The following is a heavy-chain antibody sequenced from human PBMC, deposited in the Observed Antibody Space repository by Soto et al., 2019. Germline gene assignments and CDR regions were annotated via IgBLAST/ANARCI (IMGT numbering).Heavy chain of an antibody. D-gene: IGHD3-10*01. CDR1: GYTFTSYD. CDR2: MNPNSGNT. J-gene: IGHJ4*02. V-gene: IGHV1-8*01. CDR3: ARAPMVRDTGRREYYFDY. Sequence: QVQLVQSGAEVKKPGASVKVSCKASGYTFTSYDINWVRQATGPGLEWMGWMNPNSGNTGYAQKFQGRVTMTRNTSISTAYMELSSLGSEDTAVYYCARAPMVRDTGRREYYFDYWGQGTLVTVSS.